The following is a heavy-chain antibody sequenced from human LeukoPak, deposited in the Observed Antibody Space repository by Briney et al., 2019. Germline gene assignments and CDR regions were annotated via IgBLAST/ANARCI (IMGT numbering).Heavy chain of an antibody. CDR2: MNPNSGNT. CDR3: ARRRVNSGDNVDY. CDR1: GYTFTSYD. Sequence: ASVKVSCKASGYTFTSYDINWVRQATGQGLERMGWMNPNSGNTGYAQKFQDRVIMTRNTSISTAYMELSSLRSEDTAAYYCARRRVNSGDNVDYWGQGTLVTVSS. V-gene: IGHV1-8*01. J-gene: IGHJ4*02. D-gene: IGHD4-17*01.